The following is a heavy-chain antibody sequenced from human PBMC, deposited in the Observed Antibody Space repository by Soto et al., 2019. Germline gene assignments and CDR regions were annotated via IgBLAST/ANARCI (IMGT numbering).Heavy chain of an antibody. Sequence: GGSLRLSCVVSGFTLCRYAMHWVRQAPGKGLEWVAAISYDGTNKNYADSVKGRFTISGDNSKDTLYLQMDSLRPDDTAVYYCARPPFDSSGYYRNWGQGTLVTVSS. CDR2: ISYDGTNK. CDR3: ARPPFDSSGYYRN. D-gene: IGHD3-22*01. J-gene: IGHJ4*02. CDR1: GFTLCRYA. V-gene: IGHV3-30*04.